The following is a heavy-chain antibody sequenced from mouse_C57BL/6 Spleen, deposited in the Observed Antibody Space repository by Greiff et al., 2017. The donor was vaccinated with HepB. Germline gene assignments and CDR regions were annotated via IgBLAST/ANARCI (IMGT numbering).Heavy chain of an antibody. Sequence: EVQLQQSGPELVKPGASVKMSCKASGYTFTDYNMHWVKQSHGKSLEWIGYINPNNGGTSYNQKFKGKATLTVNKSSSTAYMELRSLTSEDTAVDYWASSGRANRDDYFDYWGQGTTLTVSS. CDR2: INPNNGGT. J-gene: IGHJ2*01. D-gene: IGHD3-1*01. V-gene: IGHV1-22*01. CDR3: ASSGRANRDDYFDY. CDR1: GYTFTDYN.